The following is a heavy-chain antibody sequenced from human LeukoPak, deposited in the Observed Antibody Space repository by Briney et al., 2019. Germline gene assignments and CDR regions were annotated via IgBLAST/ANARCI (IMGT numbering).Heavy chain of an antibody. V-gene: IGHV1-24*01. Sequence: GASVKVSCKVSGYTLTELSMHWVRQAPGKGLEWMGGFDPEDGETIYAQKFQGRVTMTEDTSTDTAYMELSSLRSEDTAVYYCATLVVVAATHWFDPWGQGTLVTVSS. J-gene: IGHJ5*02. CDR1: GYTLTELS. CDR3: ATLVVVAATHWFDP. CDR2: FDPEDGET. D-gene: IGHD2-15*01.